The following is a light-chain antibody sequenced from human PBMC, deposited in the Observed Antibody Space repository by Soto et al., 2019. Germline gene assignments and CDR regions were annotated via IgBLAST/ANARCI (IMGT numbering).Light chain of an antibody. Sequence: MVITRAPGTLCLSPVEIATLSCRASHSVRSNLAGYQQTPGQAPRLLIYGASTRATGIPARFSGSGSGTEFTLTISSLQSEDFAVYYCQQYTDRPPITFGQGTRLEIK. CDR3: QQYTDRPPIT. V-gene: IGKV3-15*01. J-gene: IGKJ5*01. CDR1: HSVRSN. CDR2: GAS.